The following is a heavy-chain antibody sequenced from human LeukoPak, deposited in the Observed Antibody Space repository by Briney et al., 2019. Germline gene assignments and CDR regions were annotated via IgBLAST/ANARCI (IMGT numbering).Heavy chain of an antibody. V-gene: IGHV3-20*03. D-gene: IGHD6-13*01. CDR3: ARYDGVWGISAADINWFDP. CDR2: IXXNGXST. J-gene: IGHJ5*02. Sequence: EXGXGIXXNGXSTGYADSVKCRFTISRDNAKISLYLQMNSLRAEDTALYYCARYDGVWGISAADINWFDPWRQGTLVTVSS.